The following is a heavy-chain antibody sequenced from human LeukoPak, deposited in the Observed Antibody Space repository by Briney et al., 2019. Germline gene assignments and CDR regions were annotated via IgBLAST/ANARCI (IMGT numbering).Heavy chain of an antibody. D-gene: IGHD4-23*01. CDR2: INSDGSST. CDR3: ARYGGYSGNY. CDR1: GFILSSYW. J-gene: IGHJ4*02. V-gene: IGHV3-74*01. Sequence: GGSLELSCAASGFILSSYWMHWVRQAPGKGLVWVSRINSDGSSTIYADSVKGRFTISRDNAKNTLYLQMNSLRAEDTAVYYCARYGGYSGNYWGEGTLVTVSS.